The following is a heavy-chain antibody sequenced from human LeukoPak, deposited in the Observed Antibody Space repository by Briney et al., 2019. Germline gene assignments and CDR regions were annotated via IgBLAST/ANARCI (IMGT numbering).Heavy chain of an antibody. V-gene: IGHV1-69*04. Sequence: SVKVSCKASGGTFSSYAISWVRQAPGQGLEWMGRIIPILGIANYAQKFQGRVTVTADKSTSTAYLELSSLRSEDTAVYYCARGAATHDDVWGQGTTVTVSS. D-gene: IGHD2-15*01. CDR1: GGTFSSYA. J-gene: IGHJ6*02. CDR3: ARGAATHDDV. CDR2: IIPILGIA.